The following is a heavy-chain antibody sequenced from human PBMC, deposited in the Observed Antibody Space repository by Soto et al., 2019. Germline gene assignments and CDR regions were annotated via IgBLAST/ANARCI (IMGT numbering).Heavy chain of an antibody. CDR3: ARASSIAARFYYYYYGMDV. J-gene: IGHJ6*02. CDR2: IYYSGST. D-gene: IGHD6-6*01. CDR1: GGSISSGDYY. Sequence: SETLSLTCTVSGGSISSGDYYWSWIRQPPGKGLEWIGYIYYSGSTYYNPSLKSRVTISADTSKNQFSLKLSSVTAADTAVYYCARASSIAARFYYYYYGMDVWGQGTTVTVSS. V-gene: IGHV4-30-4*01.